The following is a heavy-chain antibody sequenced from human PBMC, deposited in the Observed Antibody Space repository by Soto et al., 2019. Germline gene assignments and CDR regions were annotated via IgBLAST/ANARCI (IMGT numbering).Heavy chain of an antibody. Sequence: QLQLQESGSGLVKPSQTLSLTCAVSGGSISSGGHAWSWIRQPQGKGLEWIGYIYHSGGTYYNPFLKSRVTTSVDGSKNQVHLKLSSVSAADTAVYYCDSAAGFGAVAADYWGQGTLVTVSS. CDR1: GGSISSGGHA. CDR2: IYHSGGT. CDR3: DSAAGFGAVAADY. D-gene: IGHD6-19*01. J-gene: IGHJ4*02. V-gene: IGHV4-30-2*01.